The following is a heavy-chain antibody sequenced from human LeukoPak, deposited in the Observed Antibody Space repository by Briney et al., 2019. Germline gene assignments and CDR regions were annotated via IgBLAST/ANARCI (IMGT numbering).Heavy chain of an antibody. D-gene: IGHD6-13*01. CDR2: ISSSSSYI. V-gene: IGHV3-21*01. CDR1: GFTFSSYS. J-gene: IGHJ4*02. Sequence: GGSLRLSCAASGFTFSSYSMNWVRQAPGKGLEWVSSISSSSSYIYYADSVKGRFTISRDNAKNSLYLQMNSLRAEDTAVYYCASRLTGYSSSWYSYWGQGTLVTVSS. CDR3: ASRLTGYSSSWYSY.